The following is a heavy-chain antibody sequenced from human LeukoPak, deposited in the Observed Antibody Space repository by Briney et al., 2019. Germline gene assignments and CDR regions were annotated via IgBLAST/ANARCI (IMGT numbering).Heavy chain of an antibody. Sequence: GGSLRLSCASSGFTFRSYPMHWVRQAPGKGLVWVSHINSDGSWTSYADSVKGRFTISKDNAKNTVYLQMNNLRAEDTAVYYCVSFYETYWGRGTLVTVSS. V-gene: IGHV3-74*01. CDR1: GFTFRSYP. CDR3: VSFYETY. CDR2: INSDGSWT. J-gene: IGHJ4*02. D-gene: IGHD2-2*01.